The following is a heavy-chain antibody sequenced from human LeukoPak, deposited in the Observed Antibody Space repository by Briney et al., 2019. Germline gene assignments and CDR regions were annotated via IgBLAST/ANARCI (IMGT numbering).Heavy chain of an antibody. V-gene: IGHV1-18*01. Sequence: ASVKVSCKASGYTFPSYGLSWVRQAPGQGLEWMGWISAYNGNTNYAQKVQGRVTMTTDTATSTAYMELRSLRSDDTAVYYCARDILTGYLGIYYYGMGVWGQGTTVIVSS. D-gene: IGHD3-9*01. CDR3: ARDILTGYLGIYYYGMGV. CDR2: ISAYNGNT. J-gene: IGHJ6*02. CDR1: GYTFPSYG.